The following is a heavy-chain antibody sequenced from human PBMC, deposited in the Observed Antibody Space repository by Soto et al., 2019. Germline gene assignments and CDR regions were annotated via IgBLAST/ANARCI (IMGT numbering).Heavy chain of an antibody. CDR2: INHSGST. V-gene: IGHV4-34*01. D-gene: IGHD2-2*01. Sequence: SETLSLTCAVYGGSFSGYYWSWIRQPPGKGLEWIGEINHSGSTNYNPSLKSRVTISVDTSKNQFSLKLSSVTAADTAVYYCARGGGYCSSTSCYWAAFDIWGQGTMVTVSS. CDR3: ARGGGYCSSTSCYWAAFDI. J-gene: IGHJ3*02. CDR1: GGSFSGYY.